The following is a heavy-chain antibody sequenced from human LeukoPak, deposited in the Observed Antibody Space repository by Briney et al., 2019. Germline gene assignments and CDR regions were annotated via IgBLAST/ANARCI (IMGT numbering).Heavy chain of an antibody. CDR2: ISGSGGST. CDR1: GFTFSSYA. J-gene: IGHJ6*03. V-gene: IGHV3-23*01. Sequence: GRSLRLSCAASGFTFSSYAMSWVRQAPGKGLEWVSAISGSGGSTYYADSVKGRFTISRDNSKNTLYLQMNSLRAEDTAVYYCAKDRGALRFPSPGYYMDVWGKGTTVTVSS. D-gene: IGHD3-3*01. CDR3: AKDRGALRFPSPGYYMDV.